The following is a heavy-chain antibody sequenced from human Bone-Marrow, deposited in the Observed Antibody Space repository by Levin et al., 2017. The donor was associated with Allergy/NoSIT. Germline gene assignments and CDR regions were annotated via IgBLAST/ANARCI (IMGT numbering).Heavy chain of an antibody. CDR2: INEDGSWT. D-gene: IGHD2-15*01. Sequence: GGSLRLSCAASGFTFSSNWMHWVRQSPGEGLVWVSRINEDGSWTTYADSVKGRFTISRDNAKNTLYLQMNSLRDEDTAVYYCARDLSGRRDYWGQGTLVTVSS. CDR1: GFTFSSNW. V-gene: IGHV3-74*03. J-gene: IGHJ4*02. CDR3: ARDLSGRRDY.